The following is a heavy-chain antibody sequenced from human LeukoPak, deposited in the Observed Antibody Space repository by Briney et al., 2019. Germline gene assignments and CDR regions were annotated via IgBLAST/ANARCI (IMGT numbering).Heavy chain of an antibody. Sequence: GGSLRLSCAASGFTFSRKTMNWVRQAPGKGPEWVANIKQDGSQRYYVDSVKGRFTISRDNARNSLDLQMSSLRAEDTAVYYCAREVYGDNYFDYWGQGTLVTVSS. V-gene: IGHV3-7*05. CDR1: GFTFSRKT. CDR3: AREVYGDNYFDY. J-gene: IGHJ4*02. D-gene: IGHD4-17*01. CDR2: IKQDGSQR.